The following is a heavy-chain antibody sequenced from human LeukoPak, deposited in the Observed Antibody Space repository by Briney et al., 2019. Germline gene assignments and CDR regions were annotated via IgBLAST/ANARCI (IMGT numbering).Heavy chain of an antibody. V-gene: IGHV3-23*01. D-gene: IGHD4-17*01. CDR3: AKSTTVTTIGNWFDP. J-gene: IGHJ5*02. CDR2: ISGSGAST. Sequence: GGSLRLSCVASGFTFSSYAMSWVRQAPGKGLEWVSAISGSGASTYYADSVKGRFTISRDNSKNTLYLQMNSLRAEDTAVYYCAKSTTVTTIGNWFDPWGQGTLVTVSS. CDR1: GFTFSSYA.